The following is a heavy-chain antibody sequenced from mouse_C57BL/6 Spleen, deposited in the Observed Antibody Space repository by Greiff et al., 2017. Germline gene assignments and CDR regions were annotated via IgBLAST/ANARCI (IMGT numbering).Heavy chain of an antibody. Sequence: QVQLQQPGAELVMPGASVKLSCKASGYTFTSYWMHWVKQRPGQGLEWIGEIDPSDSYTNYNQKFKGKSTLTVDKSSSTAYMQLSSLTSEDSAVYYCATLYGSTYYFDYWGQGTTLTVSS. V-gene: IGHV1-69*01. CDR2: IDPSDSYT. J-gene: IGHJ2*01. CDR1: GYTFTSYW. D-gene: IGHD1-1*01. CDR3: ATLYGSTYYFDY.